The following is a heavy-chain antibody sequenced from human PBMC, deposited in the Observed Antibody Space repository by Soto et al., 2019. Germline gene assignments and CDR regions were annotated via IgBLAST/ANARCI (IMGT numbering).Heavy chain of an antibody. Sequence: GETLKISCKGSGYSFTNYWIAWVRQMPGKGLEYIGIIYPSDSDTRYSPSFQGQVTISADKSISTAYLQWSSLKASDTAIYYCARHGFYGDYSSNYFDPWGQGTLVTVSS. CDR3: ARHGFYGDYSSNYFDP. D-gene: IGHD4-17*01. CDR2: IYPSDSDT. J-gene: IGHJ5*02. V-gene: IGHV5-51*01. CDR1: GYSFTNYW.